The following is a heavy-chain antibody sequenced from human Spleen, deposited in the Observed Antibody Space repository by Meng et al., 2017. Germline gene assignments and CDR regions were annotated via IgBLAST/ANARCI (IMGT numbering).Heavy chain of an antibody. V-gene: IGHV1-2*06. Sequence: ASVKVSCKASGYTFTGYYMHWVRQAPGQGLEWMGRINPNSGGTTYAQNFQGRVTMTRDTSISTAYMELSRLRSDDTAVYYCARVFGPNYYDSSGYEDYWGQGTLVTVSS. CDR1: GYTFTGYY. CDR3: ARVFGPNYYDSSGYEDY. D-gene: IGHD3-22*01. CDR2: INPNSGGT. J-gene: IGHJ4*02.